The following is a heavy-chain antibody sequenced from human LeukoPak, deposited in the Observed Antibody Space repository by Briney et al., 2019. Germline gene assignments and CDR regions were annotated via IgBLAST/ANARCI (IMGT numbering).Heavy chain of an antibody. J-gene: IGHJ3*02. Sequence: PGRSLRLSCAASGFTFDDYAMHWVRQAPGKGLEWVSGINWNSGSIAYADSVKGRFTISRDNAKNSLYLLMNSLRAEDTAVYYCARDCEDILTGSPQEGDAFDIWGQGTMVTVSS. D-gene: IGHD3-9*01. CDR2: INWNSGSI. CDR3: ARDCEDILTGSPQEGDAFDI. CDR1: GFTFDDYA. V-gene: IGHV3-9*01.